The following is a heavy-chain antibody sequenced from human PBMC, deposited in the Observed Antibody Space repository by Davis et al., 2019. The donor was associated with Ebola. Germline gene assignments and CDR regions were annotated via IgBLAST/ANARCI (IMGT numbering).Heavy chain of an antibody. CDR2: ISGSGDST. V-gene: IGHV3-23*01. Sequence: GGSLRLSCAASGVTFTGYAMTWVRQAPGKGLEWVSGISGSGDSTYYADSVKGRFTISRDNSKNTVYLQIQSLRAEDTAVYYCAKGSAGTIRRRSDYWGQGTLVTVSS. J-gene: IGHJ4*02. D-gene: IGHD6-19*01. CDR1: GVTFTGYA. CDR3: AKGSAGTIRRRSDY.